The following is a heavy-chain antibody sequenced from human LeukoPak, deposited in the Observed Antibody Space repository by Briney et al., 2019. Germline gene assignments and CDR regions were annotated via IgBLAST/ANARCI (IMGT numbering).Heavy chain of an antibody. J-gene: IGHJ4*02. Sequence: SETLSLTCTVSGGSLSICYWSWIRQPPGKGLEWIGYIYSTGSANYNPSLKSRVTLSVDTAKNQFSLKLNSVTAADTAVYYCARMGGYSGYATHWGQGTLVTVSS. CDR2: IYSTGSA. D-gene: IGHD5-12*01. CDR1: GGSLSICY. V-gene: IGHV4-59*08. CDR3: ARMGGYSGYATH.